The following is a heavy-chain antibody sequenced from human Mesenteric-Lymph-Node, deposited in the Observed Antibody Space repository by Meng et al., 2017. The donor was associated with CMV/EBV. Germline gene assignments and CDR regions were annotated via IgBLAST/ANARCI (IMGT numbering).Heavy chain of an antibody. CDR2: ISSDGDHI. V-gene: IGHV3-21*06. D-gene: IGHD2-21*01. Sequence: GGSLRLSCSASGFTFKSYTMNWLRQAPGKGLEWLASISSDGDHIYYAESVQGRFTIGRDNAQNLQYLQMNSLRVEDTAMYFCARDKLMVVVPNTPNWFDPWGQGTLVTVSS. J-gene: IGHJ5*02. CDR3: ARDKLMVVVPNTPNWFDP. CDR1: GFTFKSYT.